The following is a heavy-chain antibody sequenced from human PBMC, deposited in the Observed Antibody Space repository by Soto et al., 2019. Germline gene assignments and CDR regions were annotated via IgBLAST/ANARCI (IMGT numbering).Heavy chain of an antibody. J-gene: IGHJ6*04. CDR1: GFTFTSSA. Sequence: KVSCKASGFTFTSSAVQWVRQARGQRLEWIGWIVVGSGNTNYAQKFQERVTITRDMSTSTAYMELSSLRSEDTAVYYCAAGGQQWPSDYYYYYGMDAWGKGTTVTVAS. CDR3: AAGGQQWPSDYYYYYGMDA. D-gene: IGHD6-19*01. V-gene: IGHV1-58*01. CDR2: IVVGSGNT.